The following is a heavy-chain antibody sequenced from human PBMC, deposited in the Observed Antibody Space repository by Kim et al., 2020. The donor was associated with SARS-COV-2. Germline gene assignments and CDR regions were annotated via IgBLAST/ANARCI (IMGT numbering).Heavy chain of an antibody. Sequence: GGSLRLSCAASGFTVSSNYMSWVRQAPGKGLEWVSVIYSGGSTYYADSVKGRFTISRDNSKNTLYLQMNSLRAEDTAVYYCARWGIAAAGIGYYYYGMDVWGQGTTVTVSS. CDR2: IYSGGST. CDR1: GFTVSSNY. V-gene: IGHV3-66*01. D-gene: IGHD6-13*01. CDR3: ARWGIAAAGIGYYYYGMDV. J-gene: IGHJ6*02.